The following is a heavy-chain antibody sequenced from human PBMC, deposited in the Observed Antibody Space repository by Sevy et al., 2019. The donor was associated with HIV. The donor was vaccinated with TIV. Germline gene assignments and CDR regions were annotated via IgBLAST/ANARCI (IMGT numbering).Heavy chain of an antibody. CDR3: ARGILVVVAAMSTDAFDI. Sequence: GGSLRLSCAASGFTVSSNYMSWVRQAPGKGLEWVSVIYSGGSTYFADSVKGRFTISRDNSKNTLYLYMNSLRAEETAVYYCARGILVVVAAMSTDAFDIWGQGTMVTVSS. J-gene: IGHJ3*02. CDR1: GFTVSSNY. D-gene: IGHD2-15*01. CDR2: IYSGGST. V-gene: IGHV3-53*01.